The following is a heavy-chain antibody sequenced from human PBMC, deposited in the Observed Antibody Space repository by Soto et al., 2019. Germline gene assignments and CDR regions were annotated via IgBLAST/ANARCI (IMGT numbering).Heavy chain of an antibody. D-gene: IGHD6-13*01. J-gene: IGHJ5*02. CDR1: GFTFSSYA. V-gene: IGHV3-30-3*01. Sequence: GGSLRLSCAASGFTFSSYAMHWVRQAPGKGLEWVADISYDGRNKYYADSVKGRFTISRDNSKNTLYLQMNSLRAEDTAVYYCAREVPPSTSNWYSNWFNPWGQGTLFTVSS. CDR2: ISYDGRNK. CDR3: AREVPPSTSNWYSNWFNP.